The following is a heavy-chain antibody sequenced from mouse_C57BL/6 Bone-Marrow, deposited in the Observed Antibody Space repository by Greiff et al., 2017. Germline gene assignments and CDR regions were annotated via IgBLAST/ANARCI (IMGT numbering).Heavy chain of an antibody. CDR1: GFTFSDYY. V-gene: IGHV5-16*01. CDR2: INYDGSST. D-gene: IGHD2-5*01. J-gene: IGHJ4*01. Sequence: EVNLVESEGGLVQPGSSMKLSCTASGFTFSDYYMAWVRQVPEKGLEWVANINYDGSSTYYLDSLKSRFIISRDNAKNILYLQMSSLKSEDTATYYCARAGPNYSNWDAMDYWGQGTSVTVSS. CDR3: ARAGPNYSNWDAMDY.